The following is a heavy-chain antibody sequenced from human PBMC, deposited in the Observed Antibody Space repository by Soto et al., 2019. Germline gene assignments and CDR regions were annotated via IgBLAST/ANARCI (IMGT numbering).Heavy chain of an antibody. V-gene: IGHV3-74*01. CDR1: GFTFTDSW. J-gene: IGHJ4*02. CDR2: INNDGSRT. Sequence: EVQLVESGGGLVQPGGSLRLSCVVSGFTFTDSWMYWVRQVPGEGLVWVSFINNDGSRTNYADSVKGRFTISRDNAKNTLSLQMNSLRPEVTAMYYCGKRRWSASSLIDYWGQRTLVTVSS. D-gene: IGHD3-3*01. CDR3: GKRRWSASSLIDY.